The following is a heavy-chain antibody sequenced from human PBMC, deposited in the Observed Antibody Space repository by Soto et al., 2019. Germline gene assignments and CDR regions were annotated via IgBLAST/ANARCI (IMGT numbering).Heavy chain of an antibody. V-gene: IGHV3-33*01. CDR2: VWNDGSKK. Sequence: SLRLSCAASGFTFSIYGMHWVRQAPGKGLEWVAVVWNDGSKKFYADSVKGRFTISRDNSRNTLHLQMNDLRAEDMAVYYCTRDNNRGKQQLIFDYWGQGTLVTVSS. CDR1: GFTFSIYG. J-gene: IGHJ4*02. D-gene: IGHD6-13*01. CDR3: TRDNNRGKQQLIFDY.